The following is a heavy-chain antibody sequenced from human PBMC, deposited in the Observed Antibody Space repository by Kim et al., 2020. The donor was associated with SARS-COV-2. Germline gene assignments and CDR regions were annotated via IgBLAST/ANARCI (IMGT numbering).Heavy chain of an antibody. D-gene: IGHD7-27*01. V-gene: IGHV3-9*01. J-gene: IGHJ4*02. CDR1: GFTFDDYA. Sequence: GGSLRLSCAASGFTFDDYAMHWVRQAPGKGLEWVSGISWNSGSIGYADSVKGRFTISRDNAKNSLYLQMNSLRAEDTALYYCAKGVGSHWGTDVWYWGQGTMVTVSS. CDR2: ISWNSGSI. CDR3: AKGVGSHWGTDVWY.